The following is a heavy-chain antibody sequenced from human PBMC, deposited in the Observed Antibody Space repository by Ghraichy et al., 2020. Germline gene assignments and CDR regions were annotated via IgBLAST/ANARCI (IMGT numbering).Heavy chain of an antibody. J-gene: IGHJ4*02. CDR3: ARGGWYPDY. D-gene: IGHD2-15*01. CDR2: IKQDGSDK. CDR1: GLTVSDYW. Sequence: GESLNISCAASGLTVSDYWMSWVRQAPGKGLEWVAIIKQDGSDKYYVDSVKGRFTISRDNAKSSLYLQMNNLRAEDTAVYYCARGGWYPDYWGQGTLVTVSS. V-gene: IGHV3-7*01.